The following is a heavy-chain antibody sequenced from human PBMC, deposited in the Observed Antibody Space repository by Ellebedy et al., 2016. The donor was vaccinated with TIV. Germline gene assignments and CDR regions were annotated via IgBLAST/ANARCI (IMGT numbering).Heavy chain of an antibody. CDR2: INPNSGGT. CDR3: ARDGGSYSDFDY. V-gene: IGHV1-2*04. Sequence: AASVTVSCKASGYTFTGYHMHWVRQAPGQGLEWMGWINPNSGGTNYAQKFQGWVTMTRDTSISTAYMELSRLRSDDTAVYYCARDGGSYSDFDYWGQGTLVTVSS. J-gene: IGHJ4*02. CDR1: GYTFTGYH. D-gene: IGHD1-26*01.